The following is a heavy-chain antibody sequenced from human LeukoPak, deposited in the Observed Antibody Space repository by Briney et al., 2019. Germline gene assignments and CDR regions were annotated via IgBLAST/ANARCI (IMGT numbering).Heavy chain of an antibody. CDR2: VENDGRTK. Sequence: GGSLRLSCAASGFTFRNLGMHWVRQAPGKGLEWVAFVENDGRTKYYADSVKGRFTISRDNSKNTLYLQMHSLRAEDTAVYYCAKDHENSGWYEECYMDVWGKGTTVTVSS. D-gene: IGHD6-19*01. J-gene: IGHJ6*03. CDR3: AKDHENSGWYEECYMDV. CDR1: GFTFRNLG. V-gene: IGHV3-30*02.